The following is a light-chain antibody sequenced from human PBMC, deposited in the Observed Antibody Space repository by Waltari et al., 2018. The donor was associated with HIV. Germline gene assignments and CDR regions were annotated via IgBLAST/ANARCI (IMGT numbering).Light chain of an antibody. V-gene: IGLV2-23*01. CDR1: RSDVGSYHI. Sequence: QSALTQPASVSGSPGQSITIPCTGTRSDVGSYHIDSWYQQHPGKAPKLMIYEGSKRPSGVSNRFSGSKSGNTASLTISGLQAEDEADYYCCSYAGSSLYVFGTGTKVTVL. CDR2: EGS. J-gene: IGLJ1*01. CDR3: CSYAGSSLYV.